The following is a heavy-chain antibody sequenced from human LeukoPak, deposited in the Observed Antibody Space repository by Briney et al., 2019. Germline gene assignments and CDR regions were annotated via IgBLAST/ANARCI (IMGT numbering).Heavy chain of an antibody. V-gene: IGHV4-39*07. D-gene: IGHD1-26*01. CDR1: GGSISSSSYY. Sequence: SETLSLTCTVSGGSISSSSYYWGWIRQPPGKGLEWIGSIYYSGSTYYNPSLKSRVTISVDTSKNQFSLKLSSVTAADTAVYYCARGATGLDYYYYGMDVWGQGTTVTVSS. J-gene: IGHJ6*02. CDR2: IYYSGST. CDR3: ARGATGLDYYYYGMDV.